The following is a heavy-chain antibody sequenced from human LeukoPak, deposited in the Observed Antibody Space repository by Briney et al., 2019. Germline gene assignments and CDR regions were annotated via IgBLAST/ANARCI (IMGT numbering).Heavy chain of an antibody. CDR1: GGSISSYD. D-gene: IGHD5-18*01. V-gene: IGHV4-59*01. Sequence: PSETLSLTCAVSGGSISSYDWSWIRQPPGKGLEWIGYIYYSGNTNYNPSLKSRVTISVDTSKNQYSLKLSSVTAADTAVYYCRVDTPFFDYWGQGTLVTVSS. CDR2: IYYSGNT. J-gene: IGHJ4*02. CDR3: RVDTPFFDY.